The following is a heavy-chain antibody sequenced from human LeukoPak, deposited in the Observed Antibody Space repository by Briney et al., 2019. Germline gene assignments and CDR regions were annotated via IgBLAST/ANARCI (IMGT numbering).Heavy chain of an antibody. CDR2: IIPIFGTA. CDR3: ARTLSGQWLTKSADNWFDP. J-gene: IGHJ5*02. Sequence: SVKVSCKASGGTFSSYAISWVRQAPGQGLEWMGGIIPIFGTANYAQKFQGRVTITTDESTSTAYMELGSLRSEDTAVYYCARTLSGQWLTKSADNWFDPWGQGTLVTVSS. D-gene: IGHD6-19*01. V-gene: IGHV1-69*05. CDR1: GGTFSSYA.